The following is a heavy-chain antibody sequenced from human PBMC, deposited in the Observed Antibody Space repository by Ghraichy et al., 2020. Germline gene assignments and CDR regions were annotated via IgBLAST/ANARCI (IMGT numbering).Heavy chain of an antibody. CDR1: GFTFSSYA. D-gene: IGHD6-13*01. CDR3: AKEGDEDGSSWYSPFDY. J-gene: IGHJ4*02. V-gene: IGHV3-23*01. Sequence: GESLNISCAASGFTFSSYAMSWVRQAPGKGLEWVSAISGSGGSTYYADSVKGRFTISRDNSKNTLYLQMNSLRAEDTAVYYCAKEGDEDGSSWYSPFDYWGQGTLVTVSS. CDR2: ISGSGGST.